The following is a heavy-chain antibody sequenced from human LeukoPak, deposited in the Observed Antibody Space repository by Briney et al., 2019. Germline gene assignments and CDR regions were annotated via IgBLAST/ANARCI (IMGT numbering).Heavy chain of an antibody. CDR1: GYTFNSYG. CDR2: ISAYNGNT. CDR3: ARDGAAASLKRLSRPNDWFDP. Sequence: ASVKVSCKASGYTFNSYGISWVRQAPGQGLEWMGWISAYNGNTNYAQKLQGRVTITTDTSTSTAYMELRSLRSDDTAVYYCARDGAAASLKRLSRPNDWFDPWGQGTLVTVSS. J-gene: IGHJ5*02. D-gene: IGHD3-16*02. V-gene: IGHV1-18*01.